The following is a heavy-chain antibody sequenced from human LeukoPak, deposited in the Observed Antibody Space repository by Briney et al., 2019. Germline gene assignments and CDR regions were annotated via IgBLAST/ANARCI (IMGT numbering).Heavy chain of an antibody. J-gene: IGHJ4*02. CDR1: GLSLTPSGMN. CDR3: AHRASEDFEY. Sequence: ESGPTLINPTQTLTLTCTLSGLSLTPSGMNVAWIRQPPGQALEWLTVTYSRDEKLYMPSGKNRLTITQDISSNQVAPTMANMHPVDPATYYCAHRASEDFEYWGPGTLVTVSS. CDR2: TYSRDEK. V-gene: IGHV2-5*01.